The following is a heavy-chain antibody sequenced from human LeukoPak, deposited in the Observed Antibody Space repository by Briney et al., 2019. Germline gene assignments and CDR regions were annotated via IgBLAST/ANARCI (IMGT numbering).Heavy chain of an antibody. J-gene: IGHJ4*02. CDR1: GFTFSSYW. V-gene: IGHV3-74*01. Sequence: GGSLRLSCATSGFTFSSYWMHWVRQVPGKGLVWVSRINGDGSITAYADSVKGRFSISRDNAKNTLYLQMNSLRAEDTAVYYCEPTYYYGSGILNWGQGTPVTVSS. CDR2: INGDGSIT. D-gene: IGHD3-10*01. CDR3: EPTYYYGSGILN.